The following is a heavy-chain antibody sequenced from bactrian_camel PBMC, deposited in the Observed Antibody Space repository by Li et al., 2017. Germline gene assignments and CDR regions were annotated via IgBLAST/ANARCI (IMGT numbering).Heavy chain of an antibody. CDR2: IYKPDSTT. J-gene: IGHJ4*01. CDR1: RYTISSGC. D-gene: IGHD3*01. CDR3: ALCLPYRCTASRALRPQDYEY. V-gene: IGHV3S6*01. Sequence: HVQLVESGGGLVQPGGSLRLSCVASRYTISSGCMTWFRQAPGEERKKVAGIYKPDSTTYYIDSVEGRFTISQNKAENTLYLQMNSLKPEDTAMYYCALCLPYRCTASRALRPQDYEYWGRGTQVTVS.